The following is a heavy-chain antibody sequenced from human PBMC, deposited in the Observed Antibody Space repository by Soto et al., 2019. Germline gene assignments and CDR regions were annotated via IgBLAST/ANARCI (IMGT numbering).Heavy chain of an antibody. CDR1: GFSFSSHA. J-gene: IGHJ4*02. V-gene: IGHV3-23*01. CDR2: ISRSGNST. Sequence: EVQVLDSGGGLAQPGGSLRLSCAASGFSFSSHAMSWARQSPGKGLEWVSSISRSGNSTYSADSVRGRFTISRDNSKNTLYLQMNSLRAEDTAVYYCAKDAKILDWLPTSYYYDFWGQGTLVTVSS. CDR3: AKDAKILDWLPTSYYYDF. D-gene: IGHD3-9*01.